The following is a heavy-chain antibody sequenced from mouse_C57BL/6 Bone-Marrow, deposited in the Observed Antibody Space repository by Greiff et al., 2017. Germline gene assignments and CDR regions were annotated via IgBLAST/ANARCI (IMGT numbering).Heavy chain of an antibody. Sequence: QVQLQQPGAELVKPGASVKMSCKASGYTFTSYWITWVKQRPGQGLAWIGDIYPGSGSTNYNEKFKSKATLTVDTSSSTAYMQLSSLTSEDSAVYYCARGDYDEAMDYWGQGTSVTVSS. CDR1: GYTFTSYW. CDR2: IYPGSGST. V-gene: IGHV1-55*01. J-gene: IGHJ4*01. D-gene: IGHD2-4*01. CDR3: ARGDYDEAMDY.